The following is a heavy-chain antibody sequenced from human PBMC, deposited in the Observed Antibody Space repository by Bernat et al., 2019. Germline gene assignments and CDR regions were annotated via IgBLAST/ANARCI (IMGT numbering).Heavy chain of an antibody. CDR1: GFTFGDYA. CDR2: IRSKAYGGTT. Sequence: EVQLVESGGGLVQPGRSLRLSCTASGFTFGDYAMSWFRQAPGKGLEWVGFIRSKAYGGTTEYAASVKGRFTISRDDSKSIAYLQMNSLKTEDIAVYYCEGAAKERDYWGQGTLVTVSS. V-gene: IGHV3-49*03. J-gene: IGHJ4*02. CDR3: EGAAKERDY. D-gene: IGHD2-15*01.